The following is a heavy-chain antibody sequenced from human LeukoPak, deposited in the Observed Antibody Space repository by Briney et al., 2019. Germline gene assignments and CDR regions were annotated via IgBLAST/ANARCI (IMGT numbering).Heavy chain of an antibody. Sequence: GGSLRLSCAASGFTFSSYGMDWVRQAPGKGLEWVSSISGSSTYIYYADSVKGRFTISRDNAKNSLYLQMNSLRAEDTAVYYCARGGHSSGWYGDYWGQGTLVTVSS. CDR3: ARGGHSSGWYGDY. V-gene: IGHV3-21*01. CDR2: ISGSSTYI. J-gene: IGHJ4*02. D-gene: IGHD6-19*01. CDR1: GFTFSSYG.